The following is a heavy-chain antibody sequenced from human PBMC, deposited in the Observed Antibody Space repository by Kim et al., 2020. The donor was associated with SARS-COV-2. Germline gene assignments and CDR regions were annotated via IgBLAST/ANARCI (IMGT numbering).Heavy chain of an antibody. CDR1: GFTFSSYE. D-gene: IGHD3-3*01. Sequence: GGSLRLSCAASGFTFSSYEMNWVRQAPGKGLEWVSYISSSGSTIYYADAVKGRFTISRDNAKNSLYLQMNSLRAEDTAVYYFTRTQRITIVGVVIKKISRERNHYYYYGMDVWGQGTTVTVSS. CDR2: ISSSGSTI. V-gene: IGHV3-48*03. J-gene: IGHJ6*02. CDR3: TRTQRITIVGVVIKKISRERNHYYYYGMDV.